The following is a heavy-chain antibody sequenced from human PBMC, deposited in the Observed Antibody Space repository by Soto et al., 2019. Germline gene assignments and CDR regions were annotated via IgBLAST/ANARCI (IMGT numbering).Heavy chain of an antibody. J-gene: IGHJ4*02. CDR2: IIPMFDTT. CDR3: TRHRGYSSGYWGQDF. V-gene: IGHV1-69*01. Sequence: QVQLVQSGAEVKKPGSSVKVSCKASGGAFGSYAINWVRQAPGQGLEWMGGIIPMFDTTNYAQRFQGRVTVTADESKSTVYLELTRLKSEDTAMYYCTRHRGYSSGYWGQDFWGQGTLFTVSS. CDR1: GGAFGSYA. D-gene: IGHD5-12*01.